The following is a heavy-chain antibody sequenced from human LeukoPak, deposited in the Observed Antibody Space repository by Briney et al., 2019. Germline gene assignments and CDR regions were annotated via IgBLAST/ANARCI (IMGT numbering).Heavy chain of an antibody. CDR2: IYTSGIT. Sequence: GGSLRLSCAVSGFTVSSNFMSWVRQAPGKGPEWVSVIYTSGITYYADSVRGRFTISRDNSKNTLYLQMDSLTAEDTAVYYCARWGGTGSLYSWGQGTLVTVSS. D-gene: IGHD1-1*01. CDR1: GFTVSSNF. J-gene: IGHJ4*02. CDR3: ARWGGTGSLYS. V-gene: IGHV3-66*01.